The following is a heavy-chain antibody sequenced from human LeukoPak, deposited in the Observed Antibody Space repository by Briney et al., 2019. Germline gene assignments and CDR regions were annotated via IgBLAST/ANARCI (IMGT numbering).Heavy chain of an antibody. CDR3: AADPAGFGAFDI. Sequence: ASVKVSCKASGGTFSSYAISWVRQAPGQGLEWMGRIIPILGIANYAQKFQERVTITRDMSTSTAYMELNSLTSEDTAICYCAADPAGFGAFDIWGHGTIVTVSS. J-gene: IGHJ3*02. V-gene: IGHV1-69*04. D-gene: IGHD3-16*01. CDR1: GGTFSSYA. CDR2: IIPILGIA.